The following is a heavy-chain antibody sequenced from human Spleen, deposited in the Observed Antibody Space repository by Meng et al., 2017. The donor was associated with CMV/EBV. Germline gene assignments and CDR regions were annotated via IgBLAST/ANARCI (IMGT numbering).Heavy chain of an antibody. CDR2: ISPDGRGT. CDR1: AFTFNTYW. D-gene: IGHD2-2*01. V-gene: IGHV3-74*01. Sequence: GGSLRLSCTASAFTFNTYWMHWVRQGPGKGLVWVSRISPDGRGTSYADSVKGRFTISRDNARNTLYLQMNSLGAEDTAVYYCARGGGSSTSRYYYYYGMDVWGQGTTVTVSS. J-gene: IGHJ6*02. CDR3: ARGGGSSTSRYYYYYGMDV.